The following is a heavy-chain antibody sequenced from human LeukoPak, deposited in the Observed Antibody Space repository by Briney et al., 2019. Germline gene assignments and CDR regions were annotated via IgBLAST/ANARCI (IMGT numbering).Heavy chain of an antibody. J-gene: IGHJ4*02. CDR1: GYTFTGYY. Sequence: ASVKVSCKASGYTFTGYYMHWVRQAPGQGLEWMGWINPNSGGTNYAQKFQGRVTMTRGTSISTAYMELSRLRSDDTAVYYCARGTGVWLQLRGFDYWGQGTLVTVSS. V-gene: IGHV1-2*02. CDR3: ARGTGVWLQLRGFDY. D-gene: IGHD5-24*01. CDR2: INPNSGGT.